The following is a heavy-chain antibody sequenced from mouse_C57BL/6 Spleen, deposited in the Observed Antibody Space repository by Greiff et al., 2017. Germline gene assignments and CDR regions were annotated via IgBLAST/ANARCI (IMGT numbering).Heavy chain of an antibody. CDR2: IYPGDGNT. Sequence: QVQLQQSGAELVKPGASVKISCKASGYAFSSYWMNWVKQRPGKGLEWIGQIYPGDGNTNYNGKFKGKATLTADKSSSTAYMQLSSLTSEDSAVYFCARGTVTRYFDVWGTGTTVTVSS. J-gene: IGHJ1*03. CDR3: ARGTVTRYFDV. CDR1: GYAFSSYW. V-gene: IGHV1-80*01. D-gene: IGHD2-1*01.